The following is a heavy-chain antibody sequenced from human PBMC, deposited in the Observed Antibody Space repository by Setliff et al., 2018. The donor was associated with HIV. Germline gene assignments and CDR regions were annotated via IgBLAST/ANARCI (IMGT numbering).Heavy chain of an antibody. D-gene: IGHD3-10*01. CDR2: FFHTGSI. V-gene: IGHV4-34*10. CDR3: GRGWFDP. J-gene: IGHJ5*02. Sequence: SETLSLTCAVYGGSFSGYSWNWIRQTPGKGLEWIGTFFHTGSISYNPSLRSRVTMSVDTSENLFSLRLIFVTAADTGVYYCGRGWFDPWGQGTLVTVSS. CDR1: GGSFSGYS.